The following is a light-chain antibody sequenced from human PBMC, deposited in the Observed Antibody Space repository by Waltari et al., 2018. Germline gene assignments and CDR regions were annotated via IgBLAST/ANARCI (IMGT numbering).Light chain of an antibody. CDR2: EVS. CDR1: SGDIGGYKY. J-gene: IGLJ1*01. V-gene: IGLV2-8*01. Sequence: QSALTQPPSASGSPGQSVTISSTGTSGDIGGYKYVSWYRQHPGKGPKLLIYEVSKRPSGVPNRFSGSKSGNTASLTVSGLQAEDEADYYCSSYAGSNNLVFGTGTKVTVL. CDR3: SSYAGSNNLV.